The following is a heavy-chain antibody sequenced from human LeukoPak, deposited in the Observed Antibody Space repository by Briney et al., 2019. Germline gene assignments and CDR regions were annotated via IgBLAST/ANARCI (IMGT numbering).Heavy chain of an antibody. V-gene: IGHV1-18*01. D-gene: IGHD6-13*01. J-gene: IGHJ4*02. CDR1: GYTFTSYG. CDR3: ARMYSSNWYCFDY. Sequence: ALVKVSCKASGYTFTSYGINWVRQAPGQGLEWMGWISAYNGNTNYAQKLQGRVTMTTDTSTSTVYMELRSLRSDDTAMYYCARMYSSNWYCFDYWGQGTLVTVSS. CDR2: ISAYNGNT.